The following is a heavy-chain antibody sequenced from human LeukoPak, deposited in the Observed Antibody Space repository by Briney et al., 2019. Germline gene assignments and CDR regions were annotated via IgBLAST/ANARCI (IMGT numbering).Heavy chain of an antibody. V-gene: IGHV4-61*01. Sequence: PSETLSLTRTVSGGSVSSGSYYWSWIRQPPGKGLEWIGYIYYSGSTNYNPSLKSRVTISVDTSKNQFSLKLSSVTAADTAVYYCARGSRGYSYGCDYWGQGTLVTVSS. CDR1: GGSVSSGSYY. D-gene: IGHD5-18*01. CDR2: IYYSGST. J-gene: IGHJ4*02. CDR3: ARGSRGYSYGCDY.